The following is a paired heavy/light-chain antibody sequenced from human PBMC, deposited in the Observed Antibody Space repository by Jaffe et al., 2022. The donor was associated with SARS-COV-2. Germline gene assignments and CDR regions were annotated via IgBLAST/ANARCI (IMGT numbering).Heavy chain of an antibody. V-gene: IGHV3-30*04. D-gene: IGHD6-19*01. J-gene: IGHJ4*02. Sequence: QVQLMESGGGVVQPGGSLRLSCTSSGFTFSSYAMHWVRQAPGKGLEWVALVSSDGSDKSYADSVKGRFTISRDNSRNTLYVEMNSLRPEDTAIYYCARGQGWGLPRGFDYWGQGILVTVSS. CDR1: GFTFSSYA. CDR3: ARGQGWGLPRGFDY. CDR2: VSSDGSDK.
Light chain of an antibody. CDR3: QQSYTTPWT. V-gene: IGKV4-1*01. J-gene: IGKJ1*01. CDR1: QSLLYSSNNKNY. Sequence: DIVMTQSPDSLAVSLGERATINCKSSQSLLYSSNNKNYLSWYQQRPGQPPKLLIYWASTRESGVPERFSASGSGTEFTLTISSLQAEDVAVYYCQQSYTTPWTFGQGTKVEIK. CDR2: WAS.